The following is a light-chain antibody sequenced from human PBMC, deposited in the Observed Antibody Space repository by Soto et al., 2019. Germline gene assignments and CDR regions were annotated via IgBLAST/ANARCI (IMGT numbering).Light chain of an antibody. CDR2: ENA. J-gene: IGLJ1*01. CDR1: NSNIGNSY. V-gene: IGLV1-51*02. CDR3: GTWDSGLSGFV. Sequence: QSVLTQPPSVSAAPGQKVTISCSGSNSNIGNSYVYWYQQFPGPAPKLLMYENAKRASGIPDRFSGSKSGAAATLAITGIQTGDEADYYCGTWDSGLSGFVFGTGTKLTVL.